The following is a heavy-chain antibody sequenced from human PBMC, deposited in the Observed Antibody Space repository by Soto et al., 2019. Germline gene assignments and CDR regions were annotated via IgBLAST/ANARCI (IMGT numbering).Heavy chain of an antibody. CDR2: IIPISRTT. V-gene: IGHV1-69*12. J-gene: IGHJ4*02. D-gene: IGHD2-2*01. Sequence: QVQLVQSGAEVKKPGSSVKVSCKASGGTFNSIAFIWVRQAPGQGLEWLGGIIPISRTTIYSQKFQGRVTISADEATITGYLERSSLRFEDTAVYFCVEGCRGYDHWGQGTQVTVSS. CDR1: GGTFNSIA. CDR3: VEGCRGYDH.